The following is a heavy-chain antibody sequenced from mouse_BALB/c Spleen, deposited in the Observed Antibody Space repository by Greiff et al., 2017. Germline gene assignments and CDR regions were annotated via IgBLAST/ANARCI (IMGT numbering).Heavy chain of an antibody. CDR3: ARNYGAPYYYAMDY. J-gene: IGHJ4*01. D-gene: IGHD1-1*02. CDR2: IDPANGNT. CDR1: GFNIKDTY. V-gene: IGHV14-3*02. Sequence: VQLQQSGAELVKPGASVKLSCTASGFNIKDTYMHWVQQRPEQGLEWIGRIDPANGNTKYDPKFQGKATITADTSSNTAYLQLSSLTSEDTAVYYCARNYGAPYYYAMDYWGQGTSVTVSS.